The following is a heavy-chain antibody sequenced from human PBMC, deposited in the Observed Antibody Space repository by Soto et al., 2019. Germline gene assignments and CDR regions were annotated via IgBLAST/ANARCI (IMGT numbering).Heavy chain of an antibody. CDR2: IIPFFGTP. CDR3: ARDKGAYYSHLVY. D-gene: IGHD3-22*01. CDR1: GATFSSYA. Sequence: QVLLVQSGAEVKKPGTPVKVSCTLSGATFSSYAMSWVRQAPGQGLEWIGGIIPFFGTPNYAQKFQGRVTITADTSTVTSYMELSSLRSDDTAVYYCARDKGAYYSHLVYWGQGTLVTVSS. V-gene: IGHV1-69*06. J-gene: IGHJ4*02.